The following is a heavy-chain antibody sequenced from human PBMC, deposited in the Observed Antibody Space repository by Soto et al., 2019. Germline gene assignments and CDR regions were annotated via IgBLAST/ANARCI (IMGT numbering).Heavy chain of an antibody. Sequence: GGSLRLSCAASGFTFSSYWMSWVRQAPGKGLEWVANIKQDGSEKYYVDSVKGRFTISRDNAKNSLYLQMNSLRAEDTAVYYCARGENYYGSGSWVYYYYGMDVWGQGTTVTVSS. V-gene: IGHV3-7*01. J-gene: IGHJ6*02. D-gene: IGHD3-10*01. CDR3: ARGENYYGSGSWVYYYYGMDV. CDR2: IKQDGSEK. CDR1: GFTFSSYW.